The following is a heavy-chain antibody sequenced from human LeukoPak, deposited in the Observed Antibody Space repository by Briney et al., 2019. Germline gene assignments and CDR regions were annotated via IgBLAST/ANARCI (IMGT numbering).Heavy chain of an antibody. Sequence: ASVKVSCKASGYTFTSYGISWVRQAPGQGLEWMGWISAYNGNTNYAQKLQGRVAMTTDTSTSTAYMELRSLRSDDTAVYYCARVYGGKSANWFDPWGQGTLVTVSS. V-gene: IGHV1-18*01. J-gene: IGHJ5*02. CDR2: ISAYNGNT. CDR3: ARVYGGKSANWFDP. CDR1: GYTFTSYG. D-gene: IGHD4-23*01.